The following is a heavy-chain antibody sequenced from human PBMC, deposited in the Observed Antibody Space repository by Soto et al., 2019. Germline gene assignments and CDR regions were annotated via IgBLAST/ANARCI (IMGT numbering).Heavy chain of an antibody. CDR1: GGTFSSYA. J-gene: IGHJ4*02. CDR2: IIPIFGTA. Sequence: QVQLVQSGAEVKKPGSSVKVSCKASGGTFSSYAISWVRQAPGQGLEWMGGIIPIFGTANYAQKFQGRVPITADESTSTAYMELSSLRSEDTAVYYCARETRANYYDSSGYYHFDYWGQGTLVTVSS. V-gene: IGHV1-69*01. D-gene: IGHD3-22*01. CDR3: ARETRANYYDSSGYYHFDY.